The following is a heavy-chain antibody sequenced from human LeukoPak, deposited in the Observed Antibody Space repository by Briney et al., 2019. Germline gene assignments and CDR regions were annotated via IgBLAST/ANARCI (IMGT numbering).Heavy chain of an antibody. D-gene: IGHD1-26*01. CDR1: GFTFSNAW. V-gene: IGHV3-15*01. Sequence: GGSLRLSSAPSGFTFSNAWRSWVREAPGKGLEWVGRIKRKTDGGTTHYAAPVKGRFTISRDDAKNTLYLQMNSLKTEDPAPYYCTIQVGATTFDYWGQGTFVTVPS. CDR3: TIQVGATTFDY. J-gene: IGHJ4*02. CDR2: IKRKTDGGTT.